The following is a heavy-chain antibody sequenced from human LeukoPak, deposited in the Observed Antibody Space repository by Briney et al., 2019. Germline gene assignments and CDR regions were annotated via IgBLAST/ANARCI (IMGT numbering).Heavy chain of an antibody. CDR1: GGSISSYY. Sequence: PSETLSLTCTVSGGSISSYYWSWIRQPPGKGLEWIGYTYYSGSTNYNPSLKSRVTISVDTSKNQFSLKLSSVTAADTAVYYCARAGSYRGGAFDIWGQGTMVTVSS. V-gene: IGHV4-59*01. D-gene: IGHD1-26*01. J-gene: IGHJ3*02. CDR3: ARAGSYRGGAFDI. CDR2: TYYSGST.